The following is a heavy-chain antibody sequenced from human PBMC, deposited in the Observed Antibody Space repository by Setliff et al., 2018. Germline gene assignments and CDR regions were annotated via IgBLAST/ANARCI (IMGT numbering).Heavy chain of an antibody. CDR1: GGSFSGYY. CDR2: INHSGST. CDR3: ARGDVDTAMVGFAFDI. Sequence: SETLSLTCAVYGGSFSGYYWSWIRQPPGKGLVWIGEINHSGSTNYNPSLKSRVTISVDTSKNQFSLKLSSVTAADTAVYYCARGDVDTAMVGFAFDIWG. V-gene: IGHV4-34*01. J-gene: IGHJ3*02. D-gene: IGHD5-18*01.